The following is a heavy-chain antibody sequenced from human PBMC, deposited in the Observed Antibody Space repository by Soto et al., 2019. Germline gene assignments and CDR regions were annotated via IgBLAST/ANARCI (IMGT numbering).Heavy chain of an antibody. CDR2: IWMDGSEK. J-gene: IGHJ4*02. CDR1: GFTFKSYG. V-gene: IGHV3-33*01. Sequence: QVQLVESGRGVVQPGRSLRLSCGASGFTFKSYGMHWVRQAPGKGLEWVAVIWMDGSEKYYADSLKGRFSISRDNSENTLYLEMNSLRDEDTAVYYCARDRGSDAPIDYWGQGTLVTVSS. CDR3: ARDRGSDAPIDY. D-gene: IGHD2-21*01.